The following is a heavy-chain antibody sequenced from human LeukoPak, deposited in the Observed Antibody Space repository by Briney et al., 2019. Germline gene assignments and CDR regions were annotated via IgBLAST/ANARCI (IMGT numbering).Heavy chain of an antibody. J-gene: IGHJ4*02. D-gene: IGHD3-3*01. V-gene: IGHV3-74*01. CDR2: IKNDGSGI. CDR1: GFNFVNTW. CDR3: ARLREIPVFGVVTKSTSYFDY. Sequence: PGGSLRLSCAASGFNFVNTWMHWVRQAPGKGLVWVARIKNDGSGIIYADSVKGRFTISRDNAKNSLYLQMNSLRTEDTAVYYCARLREIPVFGVVTKSTSYFDYWGQGTLVTVSS.